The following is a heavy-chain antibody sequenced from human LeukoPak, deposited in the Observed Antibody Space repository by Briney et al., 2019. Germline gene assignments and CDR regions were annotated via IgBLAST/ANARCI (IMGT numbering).Heavy chain of an antibody. J-gene: IGHJ4*02. CDR1: GGSISNYD. V-gene: IGHV4-59*01. CDR2: IYSSGST. CDR3: ARASEGIGFFDY. D-gene: IGHD2-2*03. Sequence: SETLSLTCTVSGGSISNYDWSWIRQPPGKGLEWIGYIYSSGSTNYSPSLKSRLTISLDTSKTQFSLNLISMTAADTAIYYCARASEGIGFFDYWGQGILVTVSS.